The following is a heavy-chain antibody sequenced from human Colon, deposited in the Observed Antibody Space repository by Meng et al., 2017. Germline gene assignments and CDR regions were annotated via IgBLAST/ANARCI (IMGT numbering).Heavy chain of an antibody. J-gene: IGHJ4*02. CDR1: GYSFRTYA. CDR3: VRHNGDYDFDY. Sequence: QVPLVQSGSELKKPGASVKVSCKASGYSFRTYAINWVRRAPGQGLPWMGWINKYPEDPSYVEGFAGRFVSSLDLSVSTAYLQIRSLTAADTSVYCCVRHNGDYDFDYWGQGTLVTVSS. V-gene: IGHV7-4-1*01. CDR2: INKYPEDP. D-gene: IGHD4-17*01.